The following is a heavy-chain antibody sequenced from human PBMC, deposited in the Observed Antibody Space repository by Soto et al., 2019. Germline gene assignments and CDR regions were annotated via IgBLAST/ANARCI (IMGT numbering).Heavy chain of an antibody. Sequence: EVQLVETGGGLIQPGGSLRLSCAASGFTVSSAYMSWVRQAPGKGLEWVSVINSGGSTYYADSLKGRFTISRDNSKNTLNLQMNSLRAEDTAVYYCARGGFAPFDYWGQGTMVTVSS. V-gene: IGHV3-53*02. CDR2: INSGGST. CDR1: GFTVSSAY. CDR3: ARGGFAPFDY. J-gene: IGHJ4*02.